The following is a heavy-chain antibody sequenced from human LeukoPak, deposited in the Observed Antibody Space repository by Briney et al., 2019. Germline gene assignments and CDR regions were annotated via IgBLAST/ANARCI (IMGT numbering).Heavy chain of an antibody. V-gene: IGHV7-4-1*02. CDR1: GYSFTTYG. J-gene: IGHJ5*02. CDR3: ARETTVTTYWFDP. CDR2: INTNTGNP. D-gene: IGHD4-17*01. Sequence: ASVTVSCKASGYSFTTYGMHWVRQAPGQGLEWMGWINTNTGNPTYAQDFTGRFVFFLDTSVSTAYLQINNIKTDDTAIYYCARETTVTTYWFDPWGQGTLVIVAS.